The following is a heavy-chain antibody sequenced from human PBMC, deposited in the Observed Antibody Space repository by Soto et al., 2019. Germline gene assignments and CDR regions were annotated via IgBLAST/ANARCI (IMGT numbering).Heavy chain of an antibody. D-gene: IGHD2-21*01. Sequence: EEQLLESGGGLAQPGGSLRLSCAASGFTFRGYAMSWVRQAPGKGPEWVSGISGSGDSTYHAKSVKGRFIISRDNSKNTLYLEINSLTAEDTAVYYCAKAYGASHSPFDCWGQGTLVAVSS. CDR2: ISGSGDST. V-gene: IGHV3-23*01. CDR1: GFTFRGYA. CDR3: AKAYGASHSPFDC. J-gene: IGHJ4*02.